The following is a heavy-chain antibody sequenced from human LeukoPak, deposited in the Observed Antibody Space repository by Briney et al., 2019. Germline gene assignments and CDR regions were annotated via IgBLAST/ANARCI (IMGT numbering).Heavy chain of an antibody. CDR1: GFTVSTNY. V-gene: IGHV3-53*01. D-gene: IGHD3-10*01. CDR2: LYSGSDT. CDR3: ARVGDHFHWYLDL. Sequence: GGSLRLSCAASGFTVSTNYMNWVRQAPGKGLEWVSILYSGSDTYYADSVKGRFTISRDSSNNILSLQMNNLRAEDTAVYYCARVGDHFHWYLDLWGRGTLVTVSS. J-gene: IGHJ2*01.